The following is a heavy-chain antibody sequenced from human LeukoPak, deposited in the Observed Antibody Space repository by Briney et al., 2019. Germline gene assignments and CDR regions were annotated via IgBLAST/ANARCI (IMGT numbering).Heavy chain of an antibody. Sequence: GRSLRLSCAASGFTFSTYTMNWVRQAPGKGLEWVSSITGGGSYIHYADSVKGRFTISRDNAKNSMYLQMNSLRADDTAVYYCARSRDGYNPLDNWGQGTLVTVSS. V-gene: IGHV3-21*01. CDR1: GFTFSTYT. CDR3: ARSRDGYNPLDN. CDR2: ITGGGSYI. D-gene: IGHD5-24*01. J-gene: IGHJ4*02.